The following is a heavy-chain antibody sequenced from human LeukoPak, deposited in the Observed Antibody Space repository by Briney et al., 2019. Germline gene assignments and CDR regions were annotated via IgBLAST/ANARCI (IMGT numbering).Heavy chain of an antibody. Sequence: SETLSLTCTVSGGSISSSSYYWGWIRQPPGKGLEWIGSIYYSGSTYYNPSLKSRVTISVDTSKNQFSLKLSSVTAADTAVYYCAREGRQWLVRGIDYWGQGTLVTVSS. CDR1: GGSISSSSYY. CDR2: IYYSGST. V-gene: IGHV4-39*01. CDR3: AREGRQWLVRGIDY. D-gene: IGHD6-19*01. J-gene: IGHJ4*02.